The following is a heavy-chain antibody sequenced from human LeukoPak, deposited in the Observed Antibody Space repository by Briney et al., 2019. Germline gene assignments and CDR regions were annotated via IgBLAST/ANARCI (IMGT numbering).Heavy chain of an antibody. Sequence: KPGGSLRLSCTVSGGSISSYYWSWIRQPPGKGLEWIGYIYYSGSTNYNPSLKSRVTISVDTSKNQFSLKLSSVTAADTAVYYCARGALPLCCWGQGTLVTVSS. CDR2: IYYSGST. CDR3: ARGALPLCC. J-gene: IGHJ4*02. V-gene: IGHV4-59*01. D-gene: IGHD3-16*01. CDR1: GGSISSYY.